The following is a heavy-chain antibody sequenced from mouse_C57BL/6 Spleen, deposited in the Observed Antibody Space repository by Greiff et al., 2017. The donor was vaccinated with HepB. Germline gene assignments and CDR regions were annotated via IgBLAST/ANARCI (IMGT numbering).Heavy chain of an antibody. J-gene: IGHJ2*01. CDR1: GYTFTSYW. CDR2: IYPGSGST. Sequence: QVQLKQPGAELVKPGASVKMSCKASGYTFTSYWITWVKQRPGQGLEWIGDIYPGSGSTNYNEKFKSKATLTVDTSSSTAYMQLSSLTSEDSAVYYCAREGGSSPYYFDYWGQGTTLTVSS. CDR3: AREGGSSPYYFDY. D-gene: IGHD1-1*01. V-gene: IGHV1-55*01.